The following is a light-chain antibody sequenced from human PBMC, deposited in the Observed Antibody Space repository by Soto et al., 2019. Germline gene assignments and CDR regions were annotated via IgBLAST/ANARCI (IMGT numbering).Light chain of an antibody. CDR3: SSYTSSSTLRV. CDR1: SSDVGGYNY. V-gene: IGLV2-14*01. CDR2: DVS. J-gene: IGLJ1*01. Sequence: QSVLTQPASVSGSPGQSITISCTGTSSDVGGYNYVSWYQQHPGKAPKLMIYDVSNRPSGVSNRFSGSKSGNTASLTISGLTAEDEADYYCSSYTSSSTLRVFGTGPKLNVL.